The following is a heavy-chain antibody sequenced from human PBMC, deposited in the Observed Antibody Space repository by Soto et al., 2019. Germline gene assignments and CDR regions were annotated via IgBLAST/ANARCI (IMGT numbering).Heavy chain of an antibody. V-gene: IGHV3-23*01. CDR3: AKRSGAGGHFDY. CDR2: VSIGGST. J-gene: IGHJ4*02. CDR1: GFTFSSYA. D-gene: IGHD2-15*01. Sequence: SISCAASGFTFSSYAMGWVRQGPGKGLEWVAVVSIGGSTHYADSVRGRFTISRDNSKNTLSLQMNSLTAEDTAVYFCAKRSGAGGHFDYWGQGALVTVSS.